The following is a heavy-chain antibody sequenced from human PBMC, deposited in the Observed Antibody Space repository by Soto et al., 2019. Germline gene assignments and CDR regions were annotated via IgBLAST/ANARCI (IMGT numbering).Heavy chain of an antibody. CDR2: IKQDGSGK. Sequence: GGSLRLSCAASGFTFSSYWMSWVRQAPGKGLEWVANIKQDGSGKYYVDSVKGRFTISRDNAKNSLYLQMNSLRAEDTAVYYCARDLGEYYYDSRIPYYYYYGMDVWGQGTTVTVSS. J-gene: IGHJ6*02. D-gene: IGHD3-22*01. CDR1: GFTFSSYW. V-gene: IGHV3-7*05. CDR3: ARDLGEYYYDSRIPYYYYYGMDV.